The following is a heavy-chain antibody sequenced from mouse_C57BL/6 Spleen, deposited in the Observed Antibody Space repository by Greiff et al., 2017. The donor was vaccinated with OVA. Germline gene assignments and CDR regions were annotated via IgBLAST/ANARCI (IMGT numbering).Heavy chain of an antibody. V-gene: IGHV1-82*01. CDR3: ARDYGEEACAY. Sequence: QVQLQQSGPELVKPGASVKISCKASGYAFSSSWMNWVKQRPGKGLEWIGRIYPGDGDTNYNGKFKGKATLTADKSSSTAYMHLSSLTSEDSAVYYGARDYGEEACAYWGQGTLVTVSA. CDR2: IYPGDGDT. CDR1: GYAFSSSW. D-gene: IGHD2-4*01. J-gene: IGHJ3*01.